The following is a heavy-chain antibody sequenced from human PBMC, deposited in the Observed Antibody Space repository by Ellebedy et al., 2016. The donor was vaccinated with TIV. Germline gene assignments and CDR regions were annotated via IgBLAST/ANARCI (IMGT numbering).Heavy chain of an antibody. CDR1: GFSFSHYW. CDR3: ARDKIEGPTHYDY. J-gene: IGHJ4*02. D-gene: IGHD1-26*01. Sequence: GESLKISCVASGFSFSHYWMAWVSQAPGKGPEWVANIKQDGGERYYVDSVKGRFIISRDNAKNSLDLQMNSLRAEDTAVYYCARDKIEGPTHYDYWGQGSLVTVSS. V-gene: IGHV3-7*01. CDR2: IKQDGGER.